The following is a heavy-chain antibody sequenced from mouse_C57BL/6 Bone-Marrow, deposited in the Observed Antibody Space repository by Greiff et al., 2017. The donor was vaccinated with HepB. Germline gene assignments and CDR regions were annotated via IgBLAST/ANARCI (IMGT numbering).Heavy chain of an antibody. Sequence: VHLVESGPGLVAPSQSLSITCTVSGFSLTSYAISWVRQPPGKGLEWLGVIWTGGGTNYNSALKSRLSISKDNSKSQVFLKMNSLQTDDTARYYCARNDYGSSYGYFDVWGTGTTVTVSS. D-gene: IGHD1-1*01. J-gene: IGHJ1*03. CDR2: IWTGGGT. V-gene: IGHV2-9-1*01. CDR3: ARNDYGSSYGYFDV. CDR1: GFSLTSYA.